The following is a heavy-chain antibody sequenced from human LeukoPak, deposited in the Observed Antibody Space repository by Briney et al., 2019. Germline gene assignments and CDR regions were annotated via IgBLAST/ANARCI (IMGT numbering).Heavy chain of an antibody. D-gene: IGHD1-1*01. CDR2: ISHRGST. CDR1: GFTFSSYA. Sequence: PGGSLRLSCAASGFTFSSYAMSWVRQPPGKGLEWIGEISHRGSTNYNPSLKSRVTISVYTSKNQFSLKLTSVTAEDTAVYYCARRGASTGGLDYWGQGTLVTVSS. V-gene: IGHV4-34*01. CDR3: ARRGASTGGLDY. J-gene: IGHJ4*02.